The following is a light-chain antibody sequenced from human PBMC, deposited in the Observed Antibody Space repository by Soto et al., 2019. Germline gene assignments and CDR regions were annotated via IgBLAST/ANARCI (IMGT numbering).Light chain of an antibody. V-gene: IGLV1-40*01. CDR2: GNN. CDR1: SSNIGAGYD. Sequence: QSVLTQPPSVSGAPGQRVPISCTGSSSNIGAGYDVHWYHQLPGTAPKLLLYGNNNRPSGVPDRFSGSKSGTSASLVITGLQAEDEADYYCQSFDTRLNSVVFGGGTKLTVL. CDR3: QSFDTRLNSVV. J-gene: IGLJ2*01.